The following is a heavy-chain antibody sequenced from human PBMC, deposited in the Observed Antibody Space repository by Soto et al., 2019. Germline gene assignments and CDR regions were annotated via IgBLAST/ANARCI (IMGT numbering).Heavy chain of an antibody. V-gene: IGHV3-30*18. CDR1: GFTFSSYG. Sequence: GGSLRLSCAASGFTFSSYGMHWVRQAPGKGLEWVAVISYDGSNKYYTDCVKGRFTISRDKSKNTLYLQMNSLRAEDTAVYYCAKDRYYGSGSYYTPWGQGTLVTVSS. CDR2: ISYDGSNK. J-gene: IGHJ5*02. D-gene: IGHD3-10*01. CDR3: AKDRYYGSGSYYTP.